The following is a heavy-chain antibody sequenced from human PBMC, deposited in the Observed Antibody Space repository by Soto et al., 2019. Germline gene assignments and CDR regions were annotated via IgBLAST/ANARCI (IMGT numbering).Heavy chain of an antibody. CDR3: ARGGYGMDV. CDR1: GCSISSSYY. J-gene: IGHJ6*02. V-gene: IGHV4-59*01. Sequence: PSETLSLTCTFSGCSISSSYYWIWIRQPPGKGLELIGYIYYSGSTKYNPSLKSRVTISIDTSKDQFSLKLSSVTAADTAVYYCARGGYGMDVWGQGTTVTVSS. CDR2: IYYSGST.